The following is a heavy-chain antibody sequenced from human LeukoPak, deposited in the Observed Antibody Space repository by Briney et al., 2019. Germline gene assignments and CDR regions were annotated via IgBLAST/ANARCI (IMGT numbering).Heavy chain of an antibody. CDR1: GGSFSGYY. Sequence: PSETLSLTCAVYGGSFSGYYWSWIRQPPGKGLEWIGEINHSGSTNYNPSLKSRVTISVDTSKNQFSLKLSSVTAADTAVYYCARLARVGYCSGGSCRYFLHWGQGTLVTVSS. J-gene: IGHJ1*01. CDR3: ARLARVGYCSGGSCRYFLH. V-gene: IGHV4-34*01. D-gene: IGHD2-15*01. CDR2: INHSGST.